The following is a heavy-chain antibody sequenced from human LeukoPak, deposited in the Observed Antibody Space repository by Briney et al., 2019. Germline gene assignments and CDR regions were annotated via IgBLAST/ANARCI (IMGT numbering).Heavy chain of an antibody. J-gene: IGHJ4*02. V-gene: IGHV4-59*01. CDR1: GGSISSYY. CDR2: IYYSGST. Sequence: SETLSLTCTVSGGSISSYYWSWIRQPPGKGLEWIGYIYYSGSTNYNPSLKSRVTISIDTSKNQFSLKLSSVTAADTAVYYCARIYGSGSYYPYYFDYWGQGTLVTVSS. D-gene: IGHD3-10*01. CDR3: ARIYGSGSYYPYYFDY.